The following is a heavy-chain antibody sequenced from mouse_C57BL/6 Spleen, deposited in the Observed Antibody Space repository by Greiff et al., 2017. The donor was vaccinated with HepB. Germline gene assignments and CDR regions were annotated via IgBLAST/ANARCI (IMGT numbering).Heavy chain of an antibody. J-gene: IGHJ4*01. CDR1: GYAFSSSW. V-gene: IGHV1-82*01. D-gene: IGHD1-1*01. CDR3: ARSGIYYDDTYYEMDY. Sequence: VQLQQSGPELVKPGASVKISCKASGYAFSSSWMNWVKQRPGKGLEWIGRIYPGDGDTNYNGKFKGKATLTADKSSSTAYMQLSSLTSEDAAVYFCARSGIYYDDTYYEMDYWSQGASVTVSS. CDR2: IYPGDGDT.